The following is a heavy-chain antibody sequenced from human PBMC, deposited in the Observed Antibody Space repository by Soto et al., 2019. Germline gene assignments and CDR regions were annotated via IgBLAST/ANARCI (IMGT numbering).Heavy chain of an antibody. V-gene: IGHV4-39*01. CDR1: GGSIRSSSYY. CDR2: IYYSGST. CDR3: ARLSATVTTGYYYYYYGMDV. J-gene: IGHJ6*02. D-gene: IGHD4-17*01. Sequence: SETLSLTCTVSGGSIRSSSYYWGWIRQPPGKGLEWIGSIYYSGSTYYNPSLKSRVTISVDTSKNQFSLKLSSVTAADTAVYYCARLSATVTTGYYYYYYGMDVWGQGTTVTVSS.